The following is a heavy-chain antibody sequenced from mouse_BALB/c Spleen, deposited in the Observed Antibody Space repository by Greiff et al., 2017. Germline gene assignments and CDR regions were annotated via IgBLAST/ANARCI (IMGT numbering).Heavy chain of an antibody. CDR2: ISYDGSN. CDR3: ARDGYYAMDD. Sequence: ESGPGLVKPSQSLSLTCSVTGYSITSGYYWNWIRQFPGNKLEWMGYISYDGSNNYNPSLKNRISITRDTSKNQFFLKLNSVTTEDTATYYCARDGYYAMDDWGQGTSVTVSS. J-gene: IGHJ4*01. CDR1: GYSITSGYY. V-gene: IGHV3-6*02.